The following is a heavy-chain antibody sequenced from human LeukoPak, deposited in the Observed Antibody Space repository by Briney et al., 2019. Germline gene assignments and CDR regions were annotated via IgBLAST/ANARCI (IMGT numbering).Heavy chain of an antibody. J-gene: IGHJ4*02. CDR2: INPNSGGT. D-gene: IGHD5-18*01. CDR1: GYTFTAYY. Sequence: ASVKVSCKASGYTFTAYYMHWVRQAPGQGLAWMGWINPNSGGTNYAQKFQGRVTMTRGTSISTAYMELSRLKYDDTAVYYCARDDSFQFDSWGQGTLVTVSS. V-gene: IGHV1-2*02. CDR3: ARDDSFQFDS.